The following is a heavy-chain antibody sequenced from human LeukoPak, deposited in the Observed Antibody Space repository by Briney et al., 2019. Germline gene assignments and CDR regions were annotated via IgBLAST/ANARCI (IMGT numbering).Heavy chain of an antibody. CDR2: INPNNGDT. Sequence: GASVKVSCKASGYIFTTYFIHWVRQAPGQGLEWMGWINPNNGDTNYVQKFQGRVTMTRDTSNSTAYMELTRLRSDDTAVYYCAREGGYDILTGYQDYWGQGTLVTVSS. CDR3: AREGGYDILTGYQDY. J-gene: IGHJ4*02. CDR1: GYIFTTYF. V-gene: IGHV1-2*02. D-gene: IGHD3-9*01.